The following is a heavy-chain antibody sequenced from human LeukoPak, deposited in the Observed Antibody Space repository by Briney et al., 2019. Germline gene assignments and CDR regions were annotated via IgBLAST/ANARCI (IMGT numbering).Heavy chain of an antibody. J-gene: IGHJ6*02. V-gene: IGHV1-69*13. D-gene: IGHD3-22*01. CDR3: ARPSYYYDTSSYYGPYYGMDV. CDR1: GGTFSSYA. Sequence: GASVKVSCKASGGTFSSYAISWVRQAPGQGLEWMGGIIPIFGTANYAQKFQGRVTITADESTSTAYMELSSLRSDDTAVYYCARPSYYYDTSSYYGPYYGMDVWGQGTTVTVSS. CDR2: IIPIFGTA.